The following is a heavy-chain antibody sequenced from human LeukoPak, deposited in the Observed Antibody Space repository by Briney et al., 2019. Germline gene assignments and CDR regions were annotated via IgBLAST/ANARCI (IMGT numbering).Heavy chain of an antibody. CDR1: GGSFSGYY. CDR2: IYYSGST. J-gene: IGHJ5*02. Sequence: SETLSLTCAVYGGSFSGYYWSWIRQPPGKGLEWIGYIYYSGSTNYNPSLKSRVSISVDTSKNQFSLKLSSVTAADTAVYYCARSTRSWFDPWGQGTLVTVSS. D-gene: IGHD3-10*01. CDR3: ARSTRSWFDP. V-gene: IGHV4-59*01.